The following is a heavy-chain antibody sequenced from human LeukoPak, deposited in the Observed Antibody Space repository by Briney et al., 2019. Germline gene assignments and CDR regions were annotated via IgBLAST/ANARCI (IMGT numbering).Heavy chain of an antibody. V-gene: IGHV3-11*06. CDR3: ARGGSSGRFDY. J-gene: IGHJ4*02. CDR2: ISTSSTYT. D-gene: IGHD6-19*01. Sequence: PSETLSLTCSVSGGSISSSTYYWGWIRQPPGKGLEWVSYISTSSTYTNYADSMKGRFTISRDNAKNSLYLQMNSLRAEDTAVYFCARGGSSGRFDYWGQGTLVTVSS. CDR1: GGSISSSTYY.